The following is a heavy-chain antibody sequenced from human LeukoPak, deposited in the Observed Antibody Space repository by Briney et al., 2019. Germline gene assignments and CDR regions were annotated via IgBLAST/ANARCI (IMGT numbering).Heavy chain of an antibody. Sequence: ASVKVSCKASGYTFTGYYMHWVRQAPGQGLEWMGWINPNSGGTNYAQKFQGRVTMTRDTSISTAYMELSRLRSDDTAVYYCAKSGGSGYRGYYFDYWGQGTLVTVSS. V-gene: IGHV1-2*02. CDR1: GYTFTGYY. D-gene: IGHD3-22*01. CDR3: AKSGGSGYRGYYFDY. J-gene: IGHJ4*02. CDR2: INPNSGGT.